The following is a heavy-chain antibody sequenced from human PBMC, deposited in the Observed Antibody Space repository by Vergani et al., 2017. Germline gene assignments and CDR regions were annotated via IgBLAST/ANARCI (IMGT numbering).Heavy chain of an antibody. CDR1: GGSLSGTNW. Sequence: QVQLQESGPGLVKPPGTLSLTCAVSGGSLSGTNWWSWVRQSPGKGLEWIGEIYPSGSTNYNPSLKSRVTLSVDKSKNQFSLKLSSVTAADTAVYYCASNGYYCVDYWGRGTLVTVSS. D-gene: IGHD3-22*01. V-gene: IGHV4-4*03. J-gene: IGHJ4*02. CDR2: IYPSGST. CDR3: ASNGYYCVDY.